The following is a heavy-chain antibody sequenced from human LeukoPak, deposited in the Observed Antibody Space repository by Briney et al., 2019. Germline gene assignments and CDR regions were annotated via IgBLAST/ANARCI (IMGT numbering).Heavy chain of an antibody. Sequence: ASVKVSCKASVYTFTGYYLHWVRQAPGQGLEWMGWINPNSGGTNYAQKFQGRVTMTRDTSISTAYMELSRLRSDDTAVYYCARAYVWSTAPPFDYWGQGTLVTVSS. D-gene: IGHD3-10*02. CDR3: ARAYVWSTAPPFDY. CDR2: INPNSGGT. J-gene: IGHJ4*02. V-gene: IGHV1-2*02. CDR1: VYTFTGYY.